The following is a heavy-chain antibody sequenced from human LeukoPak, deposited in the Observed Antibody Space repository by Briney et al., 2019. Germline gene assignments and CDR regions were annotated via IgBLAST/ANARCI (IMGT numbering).Heavy chain of an antibody. J-gene: IGHJ4*02. Sequence: SETLSLTCTVSGDSINTYSWSWIRQSPGKGLEWIGYIYYSGSTNYSPSLKSRVTISVDTSKNQFSLIVSSVTAADTAVYYCARVGTSRAHDYWGQGTLVTVSS. CDR2: IYYSGST. D-gene: IGHD7-27*01. CDR1: GDSINTYS. CDR3: ARVGTSRAHDY. V-gene: IGHV4-59*01.